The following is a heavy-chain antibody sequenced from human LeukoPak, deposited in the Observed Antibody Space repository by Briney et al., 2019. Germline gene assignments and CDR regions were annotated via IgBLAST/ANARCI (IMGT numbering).Heavy chain of an antibody. J-gene: IGHJ6*02. CDR2: VHYSGTA. CDR1: DGSITNYD. V-gene: IGHV4-59*08. CDR3: ARHDDIAIFRNGLDV. D-gene: IGHD6-13*01. Sequence: SETLSLTCTVSDGSITNYDWSWVRQPPGKGLEFIGHVHYSGTANYNPSLRSRVTISIDTSKKHFFLKLKSVTAADTAVYYCARHDDIAIFRNGLDVWGQGTTVTVSS.